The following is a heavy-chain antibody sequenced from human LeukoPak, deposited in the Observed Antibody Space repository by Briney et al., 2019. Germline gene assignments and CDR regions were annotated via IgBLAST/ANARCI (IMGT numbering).Heavy chain of an antibody. Sequence: GGSLRLSCAASEFSVGSNYMTWVRQAPGKGLEWVSLIYSGGNTYYADSVKGRFTISRDNSKNTLYLQMNSLRAEDTAVYYCAKDDNYIRFLSWGQGTLVTVSS. CDR1: EFSVGSNY. CDR2: IYSGGNT. J-gene: IGHJ5*02. V-gene: IGHV3-53*03. D-gene: IGHD3-16*01. CDR3: AKDDNYIRFLS.